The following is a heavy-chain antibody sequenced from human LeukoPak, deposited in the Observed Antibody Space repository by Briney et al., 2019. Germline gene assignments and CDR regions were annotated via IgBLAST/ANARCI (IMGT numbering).Heavy chain of an antibody. V-gene: IGHV1-2*02. D-gene: IGHD4-23*01. Sequence: ASVKVSCKASGYTVTGYYIHWVRQAPGQGLEWMGWINPNSGGANYAQKFQGRVTMTRDTSISTAYMELGRLRSDDTAIYYCVKVVTPNRYFDYWGQGTLVTVSS. CDR1: GYTVTGYY. CDR2: INPNSGGA. J-gene: IGHJ4*02. CDR3: VKVVTPNRYFDY.